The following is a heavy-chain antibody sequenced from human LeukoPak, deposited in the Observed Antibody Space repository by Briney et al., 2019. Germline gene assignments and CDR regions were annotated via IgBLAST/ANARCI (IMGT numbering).Heavy chain of an antibody. V-gene: IGHV1-69*13. D-gene: IGHD2-15*01. J-gene: IGHJ6*02. CDR3: ARGCSGGSCHIYYYYYGMDV. CDR1: GGTFSSYA. Sequence: ASVKVSCKASGGTFSSYAISWVRQAPGQGLEWMGGIIPIFGTANYAQKFQGRVTITADESMSTAYMELSSLRSEDTAVYYCARGCSGGSCHIYYYYYGMDVWGQGTTVTVSS. CDR2: IIPIFGTA.